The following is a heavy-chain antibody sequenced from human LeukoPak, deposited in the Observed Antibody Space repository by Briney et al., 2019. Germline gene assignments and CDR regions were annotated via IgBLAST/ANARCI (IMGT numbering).Heavy chain of an antibody. CDR3: ATTAYYFYVDV. CDR1: GGSVSSGGYY. J-gene: IGHJ6*03. D-gene: IGHD1-26*01. Sequence: SETLSLTCTVSGGSVSSGGYYWSWIRQHPGKGLEWIGYIYYSGSTHYNPSLKSRLTISLDTSTNQFSLKLGSVTAADTAVYYCATTAYYFYVDVWGKGTTITVSS. V-gene: IGHV4-31*03. CDR2: IYYSGST.